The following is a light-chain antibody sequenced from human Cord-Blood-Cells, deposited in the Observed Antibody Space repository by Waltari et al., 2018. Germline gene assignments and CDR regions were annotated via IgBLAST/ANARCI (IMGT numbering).Light chain of an antibody. CDR3: QQYNNWPIT. CDR1: QSVSRT. CDR2: GAS. V-gene: IGKV3-15*01. Sequence: IVIRQSQAPLSAPTGKRAILYCRASQSVSRTLAWYQQKPGQAPRLLIYGASTRATGIPARFSGSGSGTEFTLTISSLQSEDFAVYYCQQYNNWPITFGPGTKVDIK. J-gene: IGKJ3*01.